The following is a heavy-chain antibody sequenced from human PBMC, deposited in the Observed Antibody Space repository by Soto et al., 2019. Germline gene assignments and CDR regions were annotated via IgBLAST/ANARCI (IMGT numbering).Heavy chain of an antibody. CDR3: AHLTTSSVGDS. V-gene: IGHV2-5*02. J-gene: IGHJ4*02. CDR2: IYWDDDK. CDR1: GFSLTTSGVG. Sequence: QITLKESGPTLVKPTQTLTLTCTFSGFSLTTSGVGVGWIRQPPGKALEWLALIYWDDDKRYTPSLRSRLTITKDTSKNQVVLTMTNMDPVDTATYYCAHLTTSSVGDSWGQGTLVTVSS. D-gene: IGHD4-17*01.